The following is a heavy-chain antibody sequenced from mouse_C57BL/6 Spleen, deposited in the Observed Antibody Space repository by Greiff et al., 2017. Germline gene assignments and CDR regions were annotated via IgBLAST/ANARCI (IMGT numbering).Heavy chain of an antibody. D-gene: IGHD3-2*02. CDR1: GYSITSDY. CDR3: ASLDGSGYWFAY. CDR2: ISYSGST. J-gene: IGHJ3*01. Sequence: EVHLVESGPGLAKPSQSLSLTCSVTGYSITSDYWNWFRQFPGNKLEYMGYISYSGSTYSNPSLYSRISITRDTSKNQYYLQLNTGTTEDTAIYYGASLDGSGYWFAYWGQGTLVTVAA. V-gene: IGHV3-8*01.